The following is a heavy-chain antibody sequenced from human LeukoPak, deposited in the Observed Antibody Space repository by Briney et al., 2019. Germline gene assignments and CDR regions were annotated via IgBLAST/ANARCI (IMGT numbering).Heavy chain of an antibody. CDR2: INPSSGST. J-gene: IGHJ1*01. CDR1: GYTFTGYY. Sequence: ASVKVSCKASGYTFTGYYMHWVRQAPGQGLEWMGIINPSSGSTSYAQKFQGRVTMTRDTSTSTVYMELSSLRSEDTAVYYCARDWDTAMAKSRPNAEYFQHWGQGTLVTVSS. V-gene: IGHV1-46*01. CDR3: ARDWDTAMAKSRPNAEYFQH. D-gene: IGHD5-18*01.